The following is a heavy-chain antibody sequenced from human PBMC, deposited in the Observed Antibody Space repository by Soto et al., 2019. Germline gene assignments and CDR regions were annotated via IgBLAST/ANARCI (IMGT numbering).Heavy chain of an antibody. CDR1: GFTFSSYS. Sequence: GGSLRLSCAASGFTFSSYSMNWVRQAPGKGLEWVSYISSSSSTIYYAESVKGRFTISRDNAKNSLYLQMNSLRAEDTAVYYCARVGDYIWGSYPTRPFDYWGQGTLVTVSS. D-gene: IGHD3-16*02. V-gene: IGHV3-48*01. CDR3: ARVGDYIWGSYPTRPFDY. J-gene: IGHJ4*02. CDR2: ISSSSSTI.